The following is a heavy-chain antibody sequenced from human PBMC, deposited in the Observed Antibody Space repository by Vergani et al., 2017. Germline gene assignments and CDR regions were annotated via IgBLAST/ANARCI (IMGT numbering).Heavy chain of an antibody. CDR1: GFTFSSYG. J-gene: IGHJ4*02. CDR2: IRYDGSNK. V-gene: IGHV3-30*02. CDR3: AKDTDY. Sequence: QVQLVESGGGVVQPGGSLRLSCAASGFTFSSYGMHWVRQAPGKGLEWVAFIRYDGSNKYSADSVKGRFTISRDNSKNTLYLQMNSLRAEDTAVYYCAKDTDYWGQGTLVTVSS.